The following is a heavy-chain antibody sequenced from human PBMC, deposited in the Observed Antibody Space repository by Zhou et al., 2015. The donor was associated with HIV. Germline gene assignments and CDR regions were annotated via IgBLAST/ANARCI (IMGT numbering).Heavy chain of an antibody. CDR2: INPKRGDT. CDR3: TRQGAYDSGDYYGAFDI. V-gene: IGHV1-2*02. D-gene: IGHD3-22*01. CDR1: GYSFIDYY. Sequence: QVQMVQSGTEVKKPGASVRVSCKASGYSFIDYYIYWVRQAPGQGLEWMGWINPKRGDTNYARKFEGRVTMTRDTSITTAYMDLTRLRVDDTAVYYCTRQGAYDSGDYYGAFDIWGQGTMVTVSS. J-gene: IGHJ3*02.